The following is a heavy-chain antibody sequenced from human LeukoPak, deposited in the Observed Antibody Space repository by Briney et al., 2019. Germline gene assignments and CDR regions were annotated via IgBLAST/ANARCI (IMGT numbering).Heavy chain of an antibody. J-gene: IGHJ4*02. CDR2: ISYDGSNK. V-gene: IGHV3-30*03. Sequence: PGGSLRLSCAASGFTFSSYGMHWVRQAPGKGLEWVAVISYDGSNKYYADSVKGRFTISRDNAKNSLNLQMNSLRAEDTAVYYCARGSGYSGYSDYWGQGTLVTVSS. CDR3: ARGSGYSGYSDY. CDR1: GFTFSSYG. D-gene: IGHD5-12*01.